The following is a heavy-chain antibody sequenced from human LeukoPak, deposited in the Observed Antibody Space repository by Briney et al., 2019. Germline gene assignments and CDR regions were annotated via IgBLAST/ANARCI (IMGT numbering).Heavy chain of an antibody. V-gene: IGHV3-23*01. CDR2: ISGSGGST. CDR1: VFTFSSYA. Sequence: GGSLRLSCAASVFTFSSYAMSWVRQAPGKGLEWVSAISGSGGSTYYADSVKGRFTISRDNSKNTLYLQMNSLRAEDTAVYYCASHPAVAGKYYFDYWGQGTLVTVSS. D-gene: IGHD6-19*01. CDR3: ASHPAVAGKYYFDY. J-gene: IGHJ4*02.